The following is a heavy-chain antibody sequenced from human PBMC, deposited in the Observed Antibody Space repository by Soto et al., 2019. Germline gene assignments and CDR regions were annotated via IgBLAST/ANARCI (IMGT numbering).Heavy chain of an antibody. Sequence: SETLSLTCTVSGGSISSSSYYWGWIRQPPGKGLEWIGSIYYSGSTYYNPSLKSRVTISVDTSKNQFSLKLGSVTAADTAVYYCARHTSLERRLTRLRPPKLNWFDPWGQGTLVTVSS. CDR1: GGSISSSSYY. CDR3: ARHTSLERRLTRLRPPKLNWFDP. D-gene: IGHD1-1*01. V-gene: IGHV4-39*01. J-gene: IGHJ5*02. CDR2: IYYSGST.